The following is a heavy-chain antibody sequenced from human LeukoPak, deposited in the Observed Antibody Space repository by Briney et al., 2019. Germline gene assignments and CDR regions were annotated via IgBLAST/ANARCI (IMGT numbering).Heavy chain of an antibody. CDR1: GYTFTTYD. CDR3: ARELRRDEH. V-gene: IGHV1-8*01. CDR2: MNPNSGDT. J-gene: IGHJ1*01. D-gene: IGHD3-10*01. Sequence: GASVKVSCKASGYTFTTYDINWVRQATGQGLEWMGYMNPNSGDTGYAQKFQGRLTMTWDTSITTAYMELASLRSDDTAVYYCARELRRDEHRGQGTLVTVSS.